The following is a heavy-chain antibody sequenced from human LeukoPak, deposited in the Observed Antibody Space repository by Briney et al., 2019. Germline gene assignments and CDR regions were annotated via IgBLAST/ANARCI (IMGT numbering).Heavy chain of an antibody. V-gene: IGHV1-69*04. CDR3: ARSMITFGGVIVLYY. CDR2: IIPILGIA. CDR1: GGTFSSYA. D-gene: IGHD3-16*02. Sequence: SVKVSCKASGGTFSSYAISWVRQAPGQGLEWMGRIIPILGIANYAQKFQGRVTITADKSTSTAYMELSSLRSEDTAVYYCARSMITFGGVIVLYYWGQGTLVTVSS. J-gene: IGHJ4*02.